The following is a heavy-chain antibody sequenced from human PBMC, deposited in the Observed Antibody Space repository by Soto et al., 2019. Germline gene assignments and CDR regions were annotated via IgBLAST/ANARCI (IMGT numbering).Heavy chain of an antibody. D-gene: IGHD2-2*01. J-gene: IGHJ4*02. CDR3: ARGDYQYSIDY. Sequence: QLQPQESGSRLVKSSQTLSLTCTVSGDSITSGDYSWSWLRQPPGKGLEWLGYIYRTGNTHYSPSLKSRVSISQDRSTNQFSLELTSVTAADTAVSYCARGDYQYSIDYWGQGTLVTVSS. V-gene: IGHV4-30-2*01. CDR1: GDSITSGDYS. CDR2: IYRTGNT.